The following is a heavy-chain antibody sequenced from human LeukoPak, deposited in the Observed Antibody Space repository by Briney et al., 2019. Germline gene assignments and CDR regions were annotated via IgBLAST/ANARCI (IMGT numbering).Heavy chain of an antibody. V-gene: IGHV1-2*02. CDR1: GYTFTGYF. Sequence: GASVKVSCKASGYTFTGYFMHWVRQAPGQGLEWMGWINPNSGATIYAQKFQGRVTMTRDTPISTAHMELSRLRSDDTAVYYYARDGSGFGATFFDYWGQGTLVIVSS. D-gene: IGHD3-10*01. CDR3: ARDGSGFGATFFDY. J-gene: IGHJ4*02. CDR2: INPNSGAT.